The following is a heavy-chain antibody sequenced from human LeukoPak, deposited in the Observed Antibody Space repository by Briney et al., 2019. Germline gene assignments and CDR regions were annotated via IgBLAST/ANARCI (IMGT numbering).Heavy chain of an antibody. D-gene: IGHD3-22*01. CDR3: ARDGLYYDSSGLLL. CDR1: GGSISSYY. V-gene: IGHV4-59*01. Sequence: SETLFLTCTVSGGSISSYYWSWIRQPPGKGLEWIGYIYYSGSTNYNPSLKSRVTISVDTSKNQFSLKLSSVTAADTAVYYCARDGLYYDSSGLLLWGQGTLVTVSS. J-gene: IGHJ4*02. CDR2: IYYSGST.